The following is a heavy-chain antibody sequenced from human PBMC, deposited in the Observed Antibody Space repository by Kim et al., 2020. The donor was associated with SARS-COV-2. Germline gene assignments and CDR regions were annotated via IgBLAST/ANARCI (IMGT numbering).Heavy chain of an antibody. CDR3: ARDRGMAAPFLVH. D-gene: IGHD3-10*01. J-gene: IGHJ4*02. Sequence: ASVKVSCKSSGYTFTNYYMHWVRQATGQGPEWMGVINLSGGSTSYAQRFQGRVTVTRDTSTSTVYMELRSLTPEDTAVYYCARDRGMAAPFLVHWGQGTL. CDR1: GYTFTNYY. CDR2: INLSGGST. V-gene: IGHV1-46*01.